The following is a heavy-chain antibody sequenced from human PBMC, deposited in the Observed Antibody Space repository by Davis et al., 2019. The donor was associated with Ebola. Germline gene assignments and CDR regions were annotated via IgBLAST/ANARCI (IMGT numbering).Heavy chain of an antibody. CDR2: TYYTSKWHN. V-gene: IGHV6-1*01. D-gene: IGHD5-12*01. CDR3: GRGWLRTGIDY. J-gene: IGHJ4*02. Sequence: HSQTLSLTCAISGDSVYGNNGAWNWIRQSPSRGLDWLGRTYYTSKWHNDYAESVKSRMTINPDTSKNQFSLKLNSVTPEDTAVYYCGRGWLRTGIDYWGQGTLVTVSS. CDR1: GDSVYGNNGA.